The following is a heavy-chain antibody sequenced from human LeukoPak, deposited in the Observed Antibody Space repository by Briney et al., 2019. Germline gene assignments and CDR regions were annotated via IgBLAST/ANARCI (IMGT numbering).Heavy chain of an antibody. CDR3: EGYYYGSGSPNPAAANWFDP. J-gene: IGHJ5*02. CDR2: IYYSGST. V-gene: IGHV4-39*01. Sequence: SETLSLTCTVSGGSISSSSYYWGWIRQPPGKGLEWIGSIYYSGSTYYNPSLKSRVTISVDTSKNQFSLKLSSVTAADTAVYYCEGYYYGSGSPNPAAANWFDPWGQGTLVTVSS. D-gene: IGHD3-10*01. CDR1: GGSISSSSYY.